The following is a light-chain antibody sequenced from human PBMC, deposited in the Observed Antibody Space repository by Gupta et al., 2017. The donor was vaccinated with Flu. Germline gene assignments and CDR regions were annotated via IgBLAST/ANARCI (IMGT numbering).Light chain of an antibody. CDR2: GAS. J-gene: IGKJ4*01. Sequence: ENVLTQSPGTLSLSAGVGATLSCRASQSVSTNYLAWYQQKPGLPPRLLIYGASSRASGIPDRFSGSGSGTDFTLTISRLEPEDSAVYYCQQDGSSPLTFGGGTKVEI. CDR3: QQDGSSPLT. V-gene: IGKV3-20*01. CDR1: QSVSTNY.